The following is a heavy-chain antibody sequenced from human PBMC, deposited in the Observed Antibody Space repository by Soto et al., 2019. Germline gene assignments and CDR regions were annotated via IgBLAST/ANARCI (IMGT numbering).Heavy chain of an antibody. CDR1: GFRFSDYY. Sequence: GALRLACAASGFRFSDYYMTWIRQAPGKGLEWVSYQADSVRGRFTVSRDNAKNSLYLQMNSLRVEDTAVYFCARARPDIVMVVGETPGYYGMDVWGQGTTVTVYS. J-gene: IGHJ6*02. V-gene: IGHV3-11*01. D-gene: IGHD2-15*01. CDR3: ARARPDIVMVVGETPGYYGMDV.